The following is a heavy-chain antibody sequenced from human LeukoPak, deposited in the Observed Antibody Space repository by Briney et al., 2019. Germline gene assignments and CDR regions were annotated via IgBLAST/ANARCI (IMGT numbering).Heavy chain of an antibody. CDR1: GFTFSSYW. CDR3: ARVRWDEYYYYYYYMDV. J-gene: IGHJ6*03. CDR2: IKQDGSEK. D-gene: IGHD1-26*01. Sequence: PGGSLRLSCAASGFTFSSYWMSWVRQAPGKGLEWVANIKQDGSEKYYVDSVKGRFTISRDNAKNSLYLHMNSLRAEDTAVYYCARVRWDEYYYYYYYMDVWGKGTTVTVSS. V-gene: IGHV3-7*01.